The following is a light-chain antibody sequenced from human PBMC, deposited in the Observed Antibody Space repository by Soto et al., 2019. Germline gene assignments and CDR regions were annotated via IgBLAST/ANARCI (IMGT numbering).Light chain of an antibody. CDR2: DVS. CDR3: QQYKVYPYT. Sequence: DIQMTQSPSTLSASIGVRVTITCRASQSLNGRLAWYQQKPGRPPKLLIYDVSFLESGVPSRFSGSGSGTDFNLTISSLRPDDFATFYCQQYKVYPYTFGQGARLDIQ. J-gene: IGKJ2*01. CDR1: QSLNGR. V-gene: IGKV1-5*01.